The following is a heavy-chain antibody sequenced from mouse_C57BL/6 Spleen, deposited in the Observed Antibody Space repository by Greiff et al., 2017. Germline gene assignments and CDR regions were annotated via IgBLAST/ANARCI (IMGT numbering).Heavy chain of an antibody. D-gene: IGHD2-12*01. CDR3: ARDHSPYYYAMDY. V-gene: IGHV5-4*01. J-gene: IGHJ4*01. CDR2: ISDGGSYT. Sequence: EVKLMESGGGLVKPGGSLKLSCAASGFTFSSYAMSWVRQTPEKRLEWVATISDGGSYTYYPDNVKGRFTISRDNAKNNLYLQMSHLKSEDTAMYYCARDHSPYYYAMDYWGQGTSVTVSS. CDR1: GFTFSSYA.